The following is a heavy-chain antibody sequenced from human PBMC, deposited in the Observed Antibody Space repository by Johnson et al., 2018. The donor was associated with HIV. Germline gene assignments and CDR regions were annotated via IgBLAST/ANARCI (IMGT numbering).Heavy chain of an antibody. CDR3: ARSDYVWWSYTRKCAFDI. D-gene: IGHD3-16*01. CDR1: GFAFDDYA. CDR2: ISWNSGSI. V-gene: IGHV3-9*01. J-gene: IGHJ3*02. Sequence: VQLVESGGGLVQPGGSLRLSCAVSGFAFDDYAMHWVRQAPGKGLEWVSGISWNSGSIGYADSVKGRFTISRDNAKNSLYLQMNSLRAEDTALYYCARSDYVWWSYTRKCAFDIWGQGTMVTVSS.